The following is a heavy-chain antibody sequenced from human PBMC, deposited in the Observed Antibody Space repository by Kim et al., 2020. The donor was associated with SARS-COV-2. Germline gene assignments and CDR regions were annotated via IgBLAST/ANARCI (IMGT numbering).Heavy chain of an antibody. J-gene: IGHJ4*02. CDR2: ISSSSSTI. D-gene: IGHD5-12*01. Sequence: GGSLRLSCAASGFTFSSYSMNWVRQAPGKGLEWVSYISSSSSTIYYADSVKGRFTISRDNAKNSLYLQMNSLRDEDTAVYYCARDSGVGIVATFFDYLGQRTLVTVSS. V-gene: IGHV3-48*02. CDR3: ARDSGVGIVATFFDY. CDR1: GFTFSSYS.